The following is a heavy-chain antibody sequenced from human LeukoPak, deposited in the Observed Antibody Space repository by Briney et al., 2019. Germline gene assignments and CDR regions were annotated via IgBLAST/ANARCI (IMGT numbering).Heavy chain of an antibody. CDR3: ARVSCGYNCHYAMDV. CDR1: GYTFPIYS. Sequence: ASVNVSCRAWGYTFPIYSIAWVRGDRARARVGGGDVSVDSGNTKYAERVEGRASMTADTSTSTAYMELRSLRSDDTALYYCARVSCGYNCHYAMDVWGQGTTVTVSS. V-gene: IGHV1-18*01. CDR2: VSVDSGNT. D-gene: IGHD5-18*01. J-gene: IGHJ6*01.